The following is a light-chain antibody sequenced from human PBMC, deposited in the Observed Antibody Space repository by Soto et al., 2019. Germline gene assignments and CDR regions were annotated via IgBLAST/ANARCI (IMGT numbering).Light chain of an antibody. CDR1: QSVSSY. CDR3: QQYGSSPS. CDR2: DAY. V-gene: IGKV3D-20*01. Sequence: EIVMTQSPATLSLSPGERATLSCRASQSVSSYLAWYQQKPGLAPRLLIYDAYSRATGISDRFSGSGSGTDFILTISRLEPEDFTVYYCQQYGSSPSFGGGTKV. J-gene: IGKJ4*01.